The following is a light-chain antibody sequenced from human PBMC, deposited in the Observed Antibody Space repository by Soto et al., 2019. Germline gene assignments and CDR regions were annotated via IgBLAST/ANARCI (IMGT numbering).Light chain of an antibody. CDR1: QSVSRY. CDR2: DAS. CDR3: QQRSSWPRVS. V-gene: IGKV3-11*01. J-gene: IGKJ4*01. Sequence: EIVLTQSPATLSLSPGESATPSCRASQSVSRYLGWYQQKPGQAPRLLIYDASIRAIGVPARFRGGGSGTDFTLTITSLAPEDFAVYYCQQRSSWPRVSFGGGTKVEVK.